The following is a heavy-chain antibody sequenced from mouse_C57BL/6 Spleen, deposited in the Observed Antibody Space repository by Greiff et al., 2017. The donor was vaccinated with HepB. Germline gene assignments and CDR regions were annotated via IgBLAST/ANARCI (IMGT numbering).Heavy chain of an antibody. CDR2: INYDGSST. CDR3: ARADGTSWFAY. Sequence: EVMLVESEGGLVQPGSSMKLSCTASGFTFSDYYMAWVRQVPEKGLEWVANINYDGSSTYYLDSLKSRFIISRDNAKNILYLQMSSLKSEDTATYYCARADGTSWFAYWGQGTLVTVSA. CDR1: GFTFSDYY. J-gene: IGHJ3*01. D-gene: IGHD4-1*01. V-gene: IGHV5-16*01.